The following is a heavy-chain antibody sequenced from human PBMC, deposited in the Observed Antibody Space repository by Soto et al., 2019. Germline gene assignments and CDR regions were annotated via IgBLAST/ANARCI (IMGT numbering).Heavy chain of an antibody. CDR3: ARGNTGIAVASSY. CDR2: ISSSSSYI. Sequence: ESGGGLVKPGGSLRLSCAASGFTFSSYSMNWVRQAPGKGLEWVSSISSSSSYIYYADSVKGRFTISRDNAKNSLYLQMNSLRAEDTAVYYCARGNTGIAVASSYWGQGTLVTVSS. V-gene: IGHV3-21*01. J-gene: IGHJ4*02. CDR1: GFTFSSYS. D-gene: IGHD6-13*01.